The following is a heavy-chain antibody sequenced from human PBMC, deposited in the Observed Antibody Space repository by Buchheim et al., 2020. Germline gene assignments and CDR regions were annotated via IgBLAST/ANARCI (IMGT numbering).Heavy chain of an antibody. CDR2: TRDKAHSYTT. D-gene: IGHD3-22*01. CDR3: AILVRRAPATLVDY. Sequence: EVQLVESGGGLVQPGGSLRLSCAASGFIFSDYYIDWVRQAPGKGLEWVGRTRDKAHSYTTEYAASVKGRFTISRDDSKNSLYLQMNILNTEDTAVYYCAILVRRAPATLVDYWGQGTL. CDR1: GFIFSDYY. V-gene: IGHV3-72*01. J-gene: IGHJ4*02.